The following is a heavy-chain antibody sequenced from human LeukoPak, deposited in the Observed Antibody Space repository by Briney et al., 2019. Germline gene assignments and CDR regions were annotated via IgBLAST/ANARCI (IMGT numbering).Heavy chain of an antibody. CDR1: EFTFDDYA. Sequence: GGSLRLSCAASEFTFDDYAMHWVRQAPGKGLEWVSLISWDGGSTYYADSVKGRFTISRDNSKNSLYLQMNSLRAEDTALYYCAKGNYGSGSYYNDRAFDIWGQGTMVTVSS. V-gene: IGHV3-43D*04. CDR2: ISWDGGST. D-gene: IGHD3-10*01. CDR3: AKGNYGSGSYYNDRAFDI. J-gene: IGHJ3*02.